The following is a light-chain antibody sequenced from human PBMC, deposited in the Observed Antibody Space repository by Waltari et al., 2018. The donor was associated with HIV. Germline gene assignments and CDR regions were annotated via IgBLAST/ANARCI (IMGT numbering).Light chain of an antibody. J-gene: IGLJ1*01. CDR3: GADHGSGGDFVYV. V-gene: IGLV9-49*01. CDR2: VGTGGIVG. CDR1: SAYSNYK. Sequence: QPELTQPPSASASPGASVTLTCTLSSAYSNYKVDWYQQRPGKGPRFVMRVGTGGIVGSKGDGIPDRFSVLGSGLNRYLTIKNIQEEDEGDYHCGADHGSGGDFVYVLGTGTKVTVL.